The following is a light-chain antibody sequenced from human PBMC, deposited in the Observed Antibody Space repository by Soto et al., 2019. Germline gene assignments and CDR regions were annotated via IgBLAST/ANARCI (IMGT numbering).Light chain of an antibody. CDR2: SNN. CDR3: AAWDDSLSGL. J-gene: IGLJ2*01. Sequence: QAVVTQPPSASGTPGQRVTISCSGSSSNIGRNYVYWYQQLPGTAPKLLIYSNNQRPSGVPDRFSGSKSGTSASLAISGLRSEDAADYYCAAWDDSLSGLFGGGTKLTVL. V-gene: IGLV1-47*01. CDR1: SSNIGRNY.